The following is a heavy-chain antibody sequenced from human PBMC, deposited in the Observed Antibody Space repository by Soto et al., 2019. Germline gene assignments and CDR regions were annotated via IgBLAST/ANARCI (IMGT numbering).Heavy chain of an antibody. CDR1: GFTFSSYA. J-gene: IGHJ4*02. Sequence: EVQLLESGGGLVQPGGSLRLSCAASGFTFSSYAMSWVRQAPGKGLEWVSSIGGSGGSTYYTDSVKGRFTISRDNSKNTLYLQMNSLRAEDTAVYYCAKVTPLIAVANPFFDYWGQGTLVTVSS. CDR3: AKVTPLIAVANPFFDY. V-gene: IGHV3-23*01. D-gene: IGHD6-19*01. CDR2: IGGSGGST.